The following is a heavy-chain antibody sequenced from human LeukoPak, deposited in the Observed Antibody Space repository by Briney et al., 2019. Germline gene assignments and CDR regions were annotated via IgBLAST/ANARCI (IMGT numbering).Heavy chain of an antibody. D-gene: IGHD2-15*01. CDR3: ARGGWTGCSGGSCYEYYFDY. CDR2: IWYDGSNK. Sequence: GGSLRLSCAASGFTFSSYGMHWVRQAPGKGLEWVAVIWYDGSNKYYGDSVKGRFTISRDNSKNTLYPQMNSLRAEDTAVYYCARGGWTGCSGGSCYEYYFDYWGQGTLVTVSS. CDR1: GFTFSSYG. J-gene: IGHJ4*02. V-gene: IGHV3-33*01.